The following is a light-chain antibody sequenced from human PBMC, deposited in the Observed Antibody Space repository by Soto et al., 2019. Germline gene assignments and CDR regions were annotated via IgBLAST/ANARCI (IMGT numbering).Light chain of an antibody. CDR1: QTVSSNY. V-gene: IGKV3-20*01. J-gene: IGKJ5*01. CDR3: QQYTGPPTT. CDR2: GAS. Sequence: EIVLTQSPGTLSLSPGERATLSCRASQTVSSNYLAWCQQRPGQAPRLLIYGASTRAAGIPDRFSGSGSGTDFTLTITRLEPEDSAVYFCQQYTGPPTTFGQGTRL.